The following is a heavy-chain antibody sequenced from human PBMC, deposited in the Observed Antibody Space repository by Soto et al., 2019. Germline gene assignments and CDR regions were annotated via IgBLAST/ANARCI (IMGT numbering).Heavy chain of an antibody. D-gene: IGHD3-16*02. V-gene: IGHV3-15*07. CDR3: TTVAVYDYVWGSYPPRDY. CDR2: IKSKTDGGTT. Sequence: GGSLRLSCAASGFTFSNAWMNWVRQAPGKGLEWVGRIKSKTDGGTTDYAAPVKGRFTISRDDSKNTLYLQMNSLKTEDTAVYYCTTVAVYDYVWGSYPPRDYWGQGTLVTVSS. J-gene: IGHJ4*02. CDR1: GFTFSNAW.